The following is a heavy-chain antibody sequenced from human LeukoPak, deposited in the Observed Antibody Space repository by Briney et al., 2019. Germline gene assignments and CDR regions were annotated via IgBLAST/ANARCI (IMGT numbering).Heavy chain of an antibody. CDR1: GFTFEDYD. V-gene: IGHV3-20*04. J-gene: IGHJ4*02. CDR3: ARDRNDYDFWSGYSMSYFDY. D-gene: IGHD3-3*01. CDR2: IKWNGGST. Sequence: GASLRLSCAASGFTFEDYDMNWVRQAPGKGLEWVSGIKWNGGSTGYADSVRGRFTISRDNAKNSLYLQMNSLRAEDTALYYCARDRNDYDFWSGYSMSYFDYWGQGTLVTVSS.